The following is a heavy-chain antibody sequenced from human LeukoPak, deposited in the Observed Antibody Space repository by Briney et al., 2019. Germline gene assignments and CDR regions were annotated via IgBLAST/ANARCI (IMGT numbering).Heavy chain of an antibody. D-gene: IGHD6-13*01. J-gene: IGHJ4*02. CDR3: ARSRSSWYFDY. CDR1: GGSISSSTYY. V-gene: IGHV4-39*07. Sequence: LETLSLTCTVSGGSISSSTYYWGWIRQPPGKGLEWIGSIYYSGSTYYNPSLKSRVTISVDTSKNQFSLKLSSVTAADTAVYYCARSRSSWYFDYWGQGTLVTVSS. CDR2: IYYSGST.